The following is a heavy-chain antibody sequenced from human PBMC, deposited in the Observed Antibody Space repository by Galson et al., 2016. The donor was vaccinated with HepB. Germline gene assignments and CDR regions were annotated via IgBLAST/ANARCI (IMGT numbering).Heavy chain of an antibody. CDR2: ISHNGGAT. D-gene: IGHD1-7*01. Sequence: SLRLSCAASGFTFSNYAMSWVRQAPGKGLEWVSAISHNGGATYYADSVKGRFTISRDRSENTLYLQMNSLRAEDTALYYCAKVKTGTTGAMDVWGQGTTVTVSS. CDR3: AKVKTGTTGAMDV. J-gene: IGHJ6*02. CDR1: GFTFSNYA. V-gene: IGHV3-23*01.